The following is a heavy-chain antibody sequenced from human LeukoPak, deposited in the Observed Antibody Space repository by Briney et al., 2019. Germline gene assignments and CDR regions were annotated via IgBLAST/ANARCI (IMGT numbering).Heavy chain of an antibody. CDR2: ISAYNGNT. J-gene: IGHJ4*02. V-gene: IGHV1-18*01. CDR3: AKFDRVTAIPK. CDR1: GYTFTSYG. D-gene: IGHD2-21*02. Sequence: ASVKVSCKASGYTFTSYGISWVRQAPGQGLEWMGWISAYNGNTNYAQKLQGRVTMATDTSTSTAYMELRSLRPEDTAVYYCAKFDRVTAIPKWDQGTLITVSS.